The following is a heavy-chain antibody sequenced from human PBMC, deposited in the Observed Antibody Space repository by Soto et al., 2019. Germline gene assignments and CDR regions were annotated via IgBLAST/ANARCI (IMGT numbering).Heavy chain of an antibody. CDR3: ARGPYWGGDCYSGAIDY. D-gene: IGHD2-21*01. CDR1: GYTFTGYY. CDR2: INPNSGGT. J-gene: IGHJ4*02. V-gene: IGHV1-2*04. Sequence: QVQLVQSGAEVKKPGASVKVSCKASGYTFTGYYMHWVRQAPGQGLEWMGWINPNSGGTNYAQKFQGWVTMTRDTSISTAYMELSRLRSDDTAVYYCARGPYWGGDCYSGAIDYWGQGTLVTVSS.